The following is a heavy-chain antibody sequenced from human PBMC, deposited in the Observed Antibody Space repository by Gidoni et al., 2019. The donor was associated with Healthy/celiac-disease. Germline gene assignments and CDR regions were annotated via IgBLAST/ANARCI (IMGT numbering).Heavy chain of an antibody. CDR1: GGSISSSRYY. Sequence: QLQLQESGPGLVKPSETLSLTCTVSGGSISSSRYYWGWIRQPPGKGLEWIGSIYYSGRTYYNPSLKSRVTISVDTSKNQFSLKLSSVTAADTAVYYCARHYYGSGSYYNVLGWFDPWGQGTLVTVSS. CDR2: IYYSGRT. J-gene: IGHJ5*02. CDR3: ARHYYGSGSYYNVLGWFDP. V-gene: IGHV4-39*01. D-gene: IGHD3-10*01.